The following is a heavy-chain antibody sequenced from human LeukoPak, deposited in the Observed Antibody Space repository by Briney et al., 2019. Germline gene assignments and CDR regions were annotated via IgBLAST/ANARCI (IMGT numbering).Heavy chain of an antibody. Sequence: GGSLRLSCAASGFIFSSYGIHWVRQAPGKGLEWVSAVSGSGGSTYYADSVKGRFTISRDNSKNTLYLQMNSLRAEDTAVYYCAKDRTTAMVKAPSFDPWGQGTLVTVSS. J-gene: IGHJ5*02. D-gene: IGHD5-18*01. V-gene: IGHV3-23*01. CDR2: VSGSGGST. CDR3: AKDRTTAMVKAPSFDP. CDR1: GFIFSSYG.